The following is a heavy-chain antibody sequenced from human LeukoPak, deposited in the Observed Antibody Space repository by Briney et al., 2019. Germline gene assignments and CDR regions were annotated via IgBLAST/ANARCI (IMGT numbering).Heavy chain of an antibody. CDR1: GFPFSSYW. CDR3: AKDIAAAGVIDY. Sequence: PGGSLRLSCAASGFPFSSYWMSWVRQAPGKGLEWVAVISYDGSNKYYADSVKGRFTISRDNSKNTLYLQMNSLRAEDTAVYYCAKDIAAAGVIDYWGQGTLVTVSS. J-gene: IGHJ4*02. V-gene: IGHV3-30*18. CDR2: ISYDGSNK. D-gene: IGHD6-13*01.